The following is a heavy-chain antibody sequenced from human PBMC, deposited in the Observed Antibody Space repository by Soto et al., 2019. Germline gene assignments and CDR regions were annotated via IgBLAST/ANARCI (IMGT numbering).Heavy chain of an antibody. D-gene: IGHD2-2*01. CDR1: GYTFTTYG. Sequence: QVQLVQSGVEVKKPGASVKVSCKASGYTFTTYGISWVRQAPGQGLEWMGWISTSNGNTKYAQKVEGRVTMTTDTSTSIAYMELRSLRSADTAVYYCAREYCSSTSCYGVDYWGQGILVTVSS. CDR2: ISTSNGNT. CDR3: AREYCSSTSCYGVDY. V-gene: IGHV1-18*01. J-gene: IGHJ4*02.